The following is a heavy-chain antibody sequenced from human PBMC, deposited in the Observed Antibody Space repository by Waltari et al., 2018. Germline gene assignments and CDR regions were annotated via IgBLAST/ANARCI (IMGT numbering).Heavy chain of an antibody. J-gene: IGHJ4*02. CDR3: AKVPDYGDYVFDY. CDR2: MSGSGGST. D-gene: IGHD4-17*01. V-gene: IGHV3-23*01. Sequence: EVQLLESGGGLVQPGGSLRLSCAASGFTFSSYAMSWVRQAPGKGLEWVSAMSGSGGSTHYADSVKGRFTIARDNSKNTLYLQMNSLRAEDTAVYYCAKVPDYGDYVFDYWGQGTLVTVSS. CDR1: GFTFSSYA.